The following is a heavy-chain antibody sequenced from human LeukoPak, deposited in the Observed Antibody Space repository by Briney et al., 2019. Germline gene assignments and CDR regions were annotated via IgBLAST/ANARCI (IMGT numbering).Heavy chain of an antibody. V-gene: IGHV3-23*01. Sequence: GGSLRLSCVASGFTFSTYGMSWVRQAPGKGLEWVSAISGSGGSTYYADSVKGRFTISRDNSKNTLYLQMNSLRAEDTAVYYCAKDRSKFGEALDYWGQGTLVTVSS. CDR3: AKDRSKFGEALDY. CDR2: ISGSGGST. D-gene: IGHD3-3*01. CDR1: GFTFSTYG. J-gene: IGHJ4*02.